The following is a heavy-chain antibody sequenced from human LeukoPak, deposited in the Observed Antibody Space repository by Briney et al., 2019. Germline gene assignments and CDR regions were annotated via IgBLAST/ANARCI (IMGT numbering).Heavy chain of an antibody. Sequence: SETLSLTCTVSGGSISSYYWSWIRQPPGKGLEWIGYIYYSGSTNYNPSLKSRVTISVDTSKNQFSLKLNSVTAADTAVYYCARHKALSSSWASFDYWGQGTLVTVSS. CDR3: ARHKALSSSWASFDY. D-gene: IGHD6-13*01. CDR2: IYYSGST. CDR1: GGSISSYY. J-gene: IGHJ4*02. V-gene: IGHV4-59*08.